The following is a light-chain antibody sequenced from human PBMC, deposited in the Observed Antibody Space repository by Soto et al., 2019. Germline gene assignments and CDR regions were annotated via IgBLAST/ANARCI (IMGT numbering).Light chain of an antibody. J-gene: IGLJ3*02. CDR1: SSNIGSNT. CDR2: SNS. V-gene: IGLV1-44*01. Sequence: QSVLTQPPSASGTSGQRVTISCSGSSSNIGSNTVNWYQRLPGTAPQLLIFSNSQRPSGVPDRFSGSKSDTSASLAISGLQSEDEADYYCATWDDSPNAWVFGGGTKLTVL. CDR3: ATWDDSPNAWV.